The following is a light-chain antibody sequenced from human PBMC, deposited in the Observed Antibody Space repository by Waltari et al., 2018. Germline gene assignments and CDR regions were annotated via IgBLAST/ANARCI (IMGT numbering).Light chain of an antibody. CDR1: ALPQRY. Sequence: SDELTQPPSVSVSPGHTARITCSGDALPQRYIYWYQQKPGQAPVLVISKDSERPSGIPERFSGSSSGTTVTLTINGVQADDEADYYCQSPDNSGTYWMFGGGTKLTVL. V-gene: IGLV3-25*03. J-gene: IGLJ3*02. CDR2: KDS. CDR3: QSPDNSGTYWM.